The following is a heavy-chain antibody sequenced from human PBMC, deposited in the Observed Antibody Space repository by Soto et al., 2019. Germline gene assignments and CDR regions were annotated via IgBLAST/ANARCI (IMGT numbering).Heavy chain of an antibody. CDR3: ARYGSFIGAHGAFDI. J-gene: IGHJ3*02. CDR2: IYYSGST. V-gene: IGHV4-31*03. D-gene: IGHD3-16*01. Sequence: SETLSLTCTVSGGSISSGGYYWSWIRQHPGKGLEWIGYIYYSGSTYYNPSLKSRVTISVDTSKNQFSLKLSSVTAADTGVYYCARYGSFIGAHGAFDIWGQGTMVTVSS. CDR1: GGSISSGGYY.